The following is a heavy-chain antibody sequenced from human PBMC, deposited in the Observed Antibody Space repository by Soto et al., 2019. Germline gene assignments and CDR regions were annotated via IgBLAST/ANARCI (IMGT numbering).Heavy chain of an antibody. D-gene: IGHD3-10*01. J-gene: IGHJ4*02. V-gene: IGHV3-11*06. CDR3: VRGRGGD. Sequence: QAQLVESGGDLVKPGGSLRLSCAASGFTFSDYYMTWIRQAPGKGLEWISYISNSGTYTNYADSVNGRFTISRDNAKNSLYLRMTGLRAEDTAVYYCVRGRGGDWGQGTLVTVSS. CDR1: GFTFSDYY. CDR2: ISNSGTYT.